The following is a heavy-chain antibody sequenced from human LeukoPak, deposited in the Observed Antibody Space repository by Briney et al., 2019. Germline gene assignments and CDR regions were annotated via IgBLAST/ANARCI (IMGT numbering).Heavy chain of an antibody. D-gene: IGHD5-18*01. CDR2: ISNSGGYT. CDR1: GFTFSDYA. V-gene: IGHV3-23*01. Sequence: PGGSLRLSCAASGFTFSDYAMSWVRQAPGKGLEWVSTISNSGGYTFFADSVKGRFTISRDNSKNTIYLQMNSLRAEDTAVYYCAKRSSYGYVDYWGQGTLVTVSS. CDR3: AKRSSYGYVDY. J-gene: IGHJ4*02.